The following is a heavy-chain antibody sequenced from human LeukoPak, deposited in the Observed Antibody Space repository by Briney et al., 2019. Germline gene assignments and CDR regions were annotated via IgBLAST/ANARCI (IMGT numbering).Heavy chain of an antibody. CDR2: IRRKANSYAT. CDR1: GFTFSGSA. CDR3: TRRGYGSGSYP. D-gene: IGHD3-10*01. V-gene: IGHV3-73*01. Sequence: PGGSLRLSCAASGFTFSGSAMHWVRQASGKGLEWVGRIRRKANSYATAYAASVKGRFTISRDDSKNTAYLQMNSLKTEDTAVYYCTRRGYGSGSYPWGQGTLVTVSS. J-gene: IGHJ5*02.